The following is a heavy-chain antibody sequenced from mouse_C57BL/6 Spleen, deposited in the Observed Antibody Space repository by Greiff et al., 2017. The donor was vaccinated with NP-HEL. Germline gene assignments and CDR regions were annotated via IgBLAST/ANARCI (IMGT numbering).Heavy chain of an antibody. V-gene: IGHV1-82*01. Sequence: VQLQQSGPELVKPGASVKISCKASGYAFSSSWMNWVKQRPGKGLEWIGRIYPGDGDTNYNGKFKGKATLTADKSSSTAYMQLSSLTSEDSAVYFCARHPGGFAYWGQGTLVTVSA. CDR3: ARHPGGFAY. J-gene: IGHJ3*01. CDR1: GYAFSSSW. CDR2: IYPGDGDT.